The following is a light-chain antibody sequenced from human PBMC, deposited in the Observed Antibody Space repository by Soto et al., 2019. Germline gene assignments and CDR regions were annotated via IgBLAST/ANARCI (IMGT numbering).Light chain of an antibody. CDR3: QQTYKAPLT. CDR2: LAY. Sequence: DIQMTQSPSSLSASVGVRVTITCRASQSISNYLTWYQQRPGKATKLLIYLAYRLSSGIPSKFSGSGSGTDFTLTISVLQPEDSATNYCQQTYKAPLTFRQGTKVEIQ. CDR1: QSISNY. J-gene: IGKJ1*01. V-gene: IGKV1-39*01.